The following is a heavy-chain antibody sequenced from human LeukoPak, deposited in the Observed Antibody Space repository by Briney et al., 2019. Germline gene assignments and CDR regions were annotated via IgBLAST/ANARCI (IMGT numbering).Heavy chain of an antibody. J-gene: IGHJ4*02. Sequence: PGGSLRLSCAVSGFTFSSYWMTWVRQAPGKGLVWVSRINSDGSSISYADSVKGRFTISRDNAKNTLYLQMNSLRAEDTAVYYCGGGGYLLDYWGQGTLVTVSS. D-gene: IGHD1-26*01. CDR3: GGGGYLLDY. CDR1: GFTFSSYW. CDR2: INSDGSSI. V-gene: IGHV3-74*01.